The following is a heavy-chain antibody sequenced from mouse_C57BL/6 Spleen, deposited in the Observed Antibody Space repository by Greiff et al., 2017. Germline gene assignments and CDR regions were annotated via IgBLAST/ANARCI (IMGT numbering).Heavy chain of an antibody. Sequence: EVHLVESGPVLVKPGASVTMSCQASGYKIPDNYLNWVKQSHGKSLEWSGVINPYHGGTRYNQQIKGTATLTVDKSSSTAYMGLNCLTSEDSTVYDCAKDDDGGHWGQGTSGTVSS. CDR3: AKDDDGGH. V-gene: IGHV1-19*01. D-gene: IGHD2-4*01. CDR1: GYKIPDNY. J-gene: IGHJ4*01. CDR2: INPYHGGT.